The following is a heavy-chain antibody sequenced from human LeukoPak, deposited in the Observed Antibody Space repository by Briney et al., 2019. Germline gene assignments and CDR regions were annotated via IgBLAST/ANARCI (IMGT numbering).Heavy chain of an antibody. CDR1: GDSVSIKSVS. Sequence: SQTLSLTFAISGDSVSIKSVSWNWVRQSPSRGLEYLGSTRYRSTWNTFYSLSVQGRITINADTSRNQVSLRLNSVTPEDTALYYCVRDFNWAFDYWGQGTLVTVSS. CDR3: VRDFNWAFDY. CDR2: TRYRSTWNT. J-gene: IGHJ4*02. V-gene: IGHV6-1*01. D-gene: IGHD7-27*01.